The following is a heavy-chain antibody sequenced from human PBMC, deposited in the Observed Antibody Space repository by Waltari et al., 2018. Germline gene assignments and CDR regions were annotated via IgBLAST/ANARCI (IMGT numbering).Heavy chain of an antibody. J-gene: IGHJ4*02. D-gene: IGHD1-26*01. V-gene: IGHV4-59*01. Sequence: QVQLQESGPGLMKPSETLSLTCTVSGGSISSSYWSWIRQPPGKGLEWIGYIYYSGSTNYNPSLKSRVTISVDTSKNQFSLKLSSVTAADTAVYYCARGEWELLGLYFDYWGQGTLVTVSS. CDR3: ARGEWELLGLYFDY. CDR2: IYYSGST. CDR1: GGSISSSY.